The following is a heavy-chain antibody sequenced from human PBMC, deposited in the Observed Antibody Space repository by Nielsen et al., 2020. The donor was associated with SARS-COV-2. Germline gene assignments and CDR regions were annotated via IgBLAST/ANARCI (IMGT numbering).Heavy chain of an antibody. CDR1: GFTFSDYY. Sequence: GGSLRLSCAASGFTFSDYYMSWIRQAPGKGLEWVSYISSSSSYTNYADSVKGRFTISRDNAKNSLYLQMNSLRAEDTAVYYCARVTLRDGYNFDYWGQGTLVTVSS. CDR2: ISSSSSYT. J-gene: IGHJ4*02. CDR3: ARVTLRDGYNFDY. V-gene: IGHV3-11*05. D-gene: IGHD5-24*01.